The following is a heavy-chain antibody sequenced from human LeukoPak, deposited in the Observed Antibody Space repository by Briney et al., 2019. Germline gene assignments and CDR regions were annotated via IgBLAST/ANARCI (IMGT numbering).Heavy chain of an antibody. D-gene: IGHD6-19*01. Sequence: GGSLRLSCAASGFTFSTYSMNWIRQAPGKGLEWVSSIDSSSSYMYYADSVKGRFTISRDNAKNSLYLQMNSLRAEDTAVYYCARKGSSGWYYYYMDVWGKGTTVTVSS. CDR2: IDSSSSYM. CDR3: ARKGSSGWYYYYMDV. V-gene: IGHV3-21*04. J-gene: IGHJ6*03. CDR1: GFTFSTYS.